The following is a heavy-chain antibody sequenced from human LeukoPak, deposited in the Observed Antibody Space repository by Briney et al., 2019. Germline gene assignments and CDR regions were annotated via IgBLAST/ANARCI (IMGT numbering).Heavy chain of an antibody. CDR1: GFTFSSYW. Sequence: GGSLRLSCAASGFTFSSYWMSWVRQAPGKGLEWVANIKQDGSENYYVDSVKGRFTISRDNAKNSLYLEMNSLRAEDTAVYYCAKDRRPRDYYDSSGNLLYWGQGTLVTVSS. D-gene: IGHD3-22*01. CDR3: AKDRRPRDYYDSSGNLLY. V-gene: IGHV3-7*01. CDR2: IKQDGSEN. J-gene: IGHJ4*02.